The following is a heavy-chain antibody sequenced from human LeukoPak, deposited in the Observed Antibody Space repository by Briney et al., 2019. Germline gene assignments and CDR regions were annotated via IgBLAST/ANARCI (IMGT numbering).Heavy chain of an antibody. CDR1: GFTFSGYS. CDR3: AREVSEGFDF. D-gene: IGHD3-22*01. CDR2: FGTRSTSI. V-gene: IGHV3-21*01. J-gene: IGHJ4*02. Sequence: GGSLRLSCTASGFTFSGYSMNWVRQAPGKGLEWVSSFGTRSTSIYHAGSVKGRFAISRDNAKNSLYLQMNSLRAEDTAVYYCAREVSEGFDFWGQGTLVTVSS.